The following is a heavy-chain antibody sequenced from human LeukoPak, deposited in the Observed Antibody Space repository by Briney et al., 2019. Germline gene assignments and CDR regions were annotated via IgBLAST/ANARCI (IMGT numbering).Heavy chain of an antibody. CDR1: GESFSGYY. D-gene: IGHD4-11*01. Sequence: SETLSLTCAVYGESFSGYYWGWIRQPPGKGLEWIGSIYYSGSTYYNPSLKSRVTISVDTSKNQFSLKLSSVTAADTAVYYCAALTTVTTSFDYWGQGTLVTVSS. V-gene: IGHV4-39*01. J-gene: IGHJ4*02. CDR3: AALTTVTTSFDY. CDR2: IYYSGST.